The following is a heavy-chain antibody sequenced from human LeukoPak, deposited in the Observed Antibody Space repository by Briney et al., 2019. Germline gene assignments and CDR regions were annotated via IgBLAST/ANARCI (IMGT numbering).Heavy chain of an antibody. CDR1: GFTFSSYA. CDR2: ISGSGDST. D-gene: IGHD6-6*01. V-gene: IGHV3-23*01. CDR3: AGGIAARSNY. Sequence: GGSLRLSCAASGFTFSSYAMSWVRQAPGKGLEWVSAISGSGDSTYYGDSVKGRFTISRDNSKNTLYLQMNSLRAEDTAVYYCAGGIAARSNYWGQGTLVTVSS. J-gene: IGHJ4*02.